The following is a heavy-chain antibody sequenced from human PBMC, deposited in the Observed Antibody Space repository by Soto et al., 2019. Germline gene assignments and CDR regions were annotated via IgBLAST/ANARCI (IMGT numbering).Heavy chain of an antibody. CDR1: GYTFSSYS. CDR2: FNAANEDQ. CDR3: AREYCSGGSCYWDYYYGMDV. Sequence: ASVKVSCKASGYTFSSYSMHWVRQAPGQGLEWMGWFNAANEDQKSSQKFQGRVTITRDTSASTAYMELSSLRSEDTAVYYCAREYCSGGSCYWDYYYGMDVGGQGTKVTVSS. J-gene: IGHJ6*02. D-gene: IGHD2-15*01. V-gene: IGHV1-3*01.